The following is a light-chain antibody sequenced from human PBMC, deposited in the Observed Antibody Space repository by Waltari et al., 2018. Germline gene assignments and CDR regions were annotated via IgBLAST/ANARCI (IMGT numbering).Light chain of an antibody. V-gene: IGLV2-8*01. J-gene: IGLJ3*02. CDR2: EVS. CDR1: SSDS. CDR3: SSYADNTLV. Sequence: QSALTQPPPASGSPGQPVTISCTGTSSDSVSWFQLPPGKAPKLMMYEVSKRPSGVPDRFSGSKSCNTASLTVSGLQADDEAHYYCSSYADNTLVFGGGTKLTVL.